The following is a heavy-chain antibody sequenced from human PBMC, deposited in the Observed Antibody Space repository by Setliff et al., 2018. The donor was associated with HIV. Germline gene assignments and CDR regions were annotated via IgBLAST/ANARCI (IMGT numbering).Heavy chain of an antibody. J-gene: IGHJ4*01. D-gene: IGHD1-26*01. CDR3: ARQVGEGKWYLDS. V-gene: IGHV4-61*02. Sequence: SETLSLTCTVSGGSISSRSYYWSWLRQPAGKGLEWIGRIYSNGNTDYNPPLKSRVTISEDTSKNQFSLKVNSVTAADTAIYYCARQVGEGKWYLDSWGHGTLVTVSS. CDR2: IYSNGNT. CDR1: GGSISSRSYY.